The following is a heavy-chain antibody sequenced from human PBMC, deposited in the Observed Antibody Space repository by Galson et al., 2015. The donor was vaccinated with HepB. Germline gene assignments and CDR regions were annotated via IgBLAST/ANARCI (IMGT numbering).Heavy chain of an antibody. Sequence: SVKVSCKASGGTSRVTFKSYTFGWVRQAPGQGLEWMGGIIPIFGVGTSALRFQGRLTITADKSTTTVYMELSSLTSEDTAMYYCATAGDCSGGSCHEGSWGQGTLITVSS. D-gene: IGHD2-15*01. J-gene: IGHJ5*02. CDR3: ATAGDCSGGSCHEGS. V-gene: IGHV1-69*10. CDR2: IIPIFGVG. CDR1: GGTSRVTFKSYT.